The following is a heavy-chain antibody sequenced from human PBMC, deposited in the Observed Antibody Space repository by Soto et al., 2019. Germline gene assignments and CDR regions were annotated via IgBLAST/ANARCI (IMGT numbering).Heavy chain of an antibody. CDR1: GYTFTGYY. J-gene: IGHJ4*02. V-gene: IGHV1-2*04. D-gene: IGHD2-8*01. CDR3: ARDLGYCSNGVCYNTYYFDY. Sequence: ASVKVSCKASGYTFTGYYIHWVRQAPGQGLEWMGWINPNSGGTNYAQKFQGWVTMTRDTSISTAYMELSRLRSADTAVYYCARDLGYCSNGVCYNTYYFDYWGQGTLVTVSS. CDR2: INPNSGGT.